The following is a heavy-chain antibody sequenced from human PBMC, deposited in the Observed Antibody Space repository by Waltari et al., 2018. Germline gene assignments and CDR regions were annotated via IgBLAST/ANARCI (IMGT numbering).Heavy chain of an antibody. CDR2: ITYDGRNQ. CDR1: GFTFSSYV. CDR3: AGSHGREYYYMDV. D-gene: IGHD6-6*01. J-gene: IGHJ6*03. Sequence: QAQLVESGGGVVQPGRSLRLSCAASGFTFSSYVMHWVRQAPGKGLEWVAVITYDGRNQFYADFVKGRFTISRDNSKNTLYLQINSLRAEDAAVYYCAGSHGREYYYMDVWGKGTTVTVSS. V-gene: IGHV3-30*04.